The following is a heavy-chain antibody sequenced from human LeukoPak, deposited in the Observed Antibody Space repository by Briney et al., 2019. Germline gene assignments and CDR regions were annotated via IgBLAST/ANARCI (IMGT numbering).Heavy chain of an antibody. CDR3: ARPNYYYYYMDV. CDR1: GGTFSSYA. Sequence: SVKVSRKASGGTFSSYAISWVRQAPGQGLEWMGGIIPIFGTANYAQKFQGRVTITADKSTSTAYMELSSLRSEDTAVYYCARPNYYYYYMDVWGKGTTVTVSS. V-gene: IGHV1-69*06. CDR2: IIPIFGTA. J-gene: IGHJ6*03.